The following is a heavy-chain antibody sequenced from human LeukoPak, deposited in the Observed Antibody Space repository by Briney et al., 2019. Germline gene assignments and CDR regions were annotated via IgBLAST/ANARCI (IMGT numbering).Heavy chain of an antibody. D-gene: IGHD1-1*01. J-gene: IGHJ4*02. CDR2: ISASGSNI. CDR1: GFTFSNAW. V-gene: IGHV3-48*01. Sequence: GGSLRLSCAASGFTFSNAWMNWVRQAPGKGLEWVSYISASGSNIYYLDAVKGRFTVSRDNAMNSLFLQMNRPRAEDTAIYYCVRVKGTYFDFWGQGTLVTVSS. CDR3: VRVKGTYFDF.